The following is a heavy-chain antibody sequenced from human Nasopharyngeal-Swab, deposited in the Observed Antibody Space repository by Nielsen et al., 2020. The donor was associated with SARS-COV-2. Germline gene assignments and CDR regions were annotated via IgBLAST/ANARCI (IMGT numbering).Heavy chain of an antibody. CDR1: GYRFISYW. CDR2: IYHSDSDT. V-gene: IGHV5-51*01. J-gene: IGHJ3*02. CDR3: ARTAIEGGYYRGDAFDI. Sequence: KVSCKGSGYRFISYWIGWVRQMPGKSLEWMGIIYHSDSDTRYSPSFQGQVTISADKSINTAYLQWSSLKASDTAMYYCARTAIEGGYYRGDAFDILGQGTMVTVSS. D-gene: IGHD3-22*01.